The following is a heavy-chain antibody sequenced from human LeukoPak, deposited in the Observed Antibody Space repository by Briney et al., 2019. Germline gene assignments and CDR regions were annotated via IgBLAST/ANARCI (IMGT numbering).Heavy chain of an antibody. Sequence: ASVKGSCKASGYTFTTYDINWVREATGQGLEWMGWINPNSGGTNYAQKFQGRVTMTRDTSISTAYMELSRLRSDDTAVYYCATGAEYRGDYWDQGTLVTVSS. CDR2: INPNSGGT. D-gene: IGHD5-18*01. CDR1: GYTFTTYD. V-gene: IGHV1-2*02. CDR3: ATGAEYRGDY. J-gene: IGHJ4*02.